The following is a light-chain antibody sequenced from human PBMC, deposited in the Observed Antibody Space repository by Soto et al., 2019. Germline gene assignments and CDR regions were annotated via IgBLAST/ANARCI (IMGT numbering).Light chain of an antibody. V-gene: IGKV1-9*01. J-gene: IGKJ5*01. CDR2: AAS. CDR1: QGIGSF. Sequence: DIQLTQSPSFLSASVGDRVTITCRASQGIGSFLAWYQQKPGKAPKLLIYAASTLQSGVPSRFSGSGSGTEFTLTISSLQPEDFANYYCQQLNSYTFGQGTRLEIK. CDR3: QQLNSYT.